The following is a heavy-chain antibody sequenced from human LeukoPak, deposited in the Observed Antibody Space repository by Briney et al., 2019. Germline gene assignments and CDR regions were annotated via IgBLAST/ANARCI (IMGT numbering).Heavy chain of an antibody. V-gene: IGHV4-30-4*08. Sequence: SQTLSLTCTVSGGSISSADYYWSWIRHPPGKGLQWIAYIDCSESTYYNPSLKSRVTISIDTSKNQFSLKLSSVTAADTAVYYCARQGYCSGGSCYSPDRFDYWGQGTLVTVSS. CDR3: ARQGYCSGGSCYSPDRFDY. CDR2: IDCSEST. J-gene: IGHJ4*02. D-gene: IGHD2-15*01. CDR1: GGSISSADYY.